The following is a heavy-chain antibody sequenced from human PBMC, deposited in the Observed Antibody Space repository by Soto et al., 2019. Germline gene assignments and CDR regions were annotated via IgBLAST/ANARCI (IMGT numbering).Heavy chain of an antibody. V-gene: IGHV3-21*01. Sequence: EVQLVESGGGLVKPGGSLRLSCAASGITFSSYTMNWVRQAPGKGLEWVSSISGSSSYIYYADSEKGRFTISRDNAKNSLHLQMHSLRAEDTAVYYCTSSSFWSGYSDYWGQGTLVTVSS. D-gene: IGHD3-3*01. CDR3: TSSSFWSGYSDY. CDR1: GITFSSYT. CDR2: ISGSSSYI. J-gene: IGHJ4*02.